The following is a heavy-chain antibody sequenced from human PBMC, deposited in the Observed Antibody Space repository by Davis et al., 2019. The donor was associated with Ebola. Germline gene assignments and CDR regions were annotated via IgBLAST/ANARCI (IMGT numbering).Heavy chain of an antibody. V-gene: IGHV3-48*04. CDR2: ISSSSSTI. CDR3: ARGNIAAAGTIVY. Sequence: GESLKISCAASGFTFDDYGMSWVRQAPGKGLEWVSYISSSSSTIYYADSVKDRFTISRDNAKNSLYLQMNSLRAEDTAVYYCARGNIAAAGTIVYWGQGTLVTVSS. J-gene: IGHJ4*02. D-gene: IGHD6-13*01. CDR1: GFTFDDYG.